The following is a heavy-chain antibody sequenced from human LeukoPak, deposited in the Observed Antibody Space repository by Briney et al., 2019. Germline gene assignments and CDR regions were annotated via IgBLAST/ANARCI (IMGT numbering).Heavy chain of an antibody. CDR1: GYTFTGYY. Sequence: ASVKVSCKASGYTFTGYYMHWVRQAPGQGLEWMGWINPNSGGTNYAQKFQGRVTMTTDTSTSTAYMELRSLRSDDTAVYYCARDITPGIAGYWGQGTLVTVSS. V-gene: IGHV1-2*02. CDR3: ARDITPGIAGY. J-gene: IGHJ4*02. D-gene: IGHD6-13*01. CDR2: INPNSGGT.